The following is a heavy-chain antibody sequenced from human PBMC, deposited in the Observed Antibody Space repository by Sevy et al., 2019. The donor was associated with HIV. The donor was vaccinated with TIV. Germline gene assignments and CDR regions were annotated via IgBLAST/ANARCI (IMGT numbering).Heavy chain of an antibody. CDR2: ISAYNGNT. Sequence: ASVKVSCKASGYTFTSYGISWVRQAPGQGLEWMGWISAYNGNTNYAQKLQGRVTMTTDTSTSTADMELRGLRSDDTAVYYCARDYGGYCSSTSCYNYYYYGMDVWGQGTTVTVSS. CDR3: ARDYGGYCSSTSCYNYYYYGMDV. J-gene: IGHJ6*02. D-gene: IGHD2-2*02. CDR1: GYTFTSYG. V-gene: IGHV1-18*01.